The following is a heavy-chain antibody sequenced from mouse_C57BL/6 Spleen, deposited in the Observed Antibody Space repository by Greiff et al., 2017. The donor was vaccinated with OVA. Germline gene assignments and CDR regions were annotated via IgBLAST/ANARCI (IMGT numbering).Heavy chain of an antibody. Sequence: EVQGVESGGGLVKPGGSLKLSCAASGFTFSSYTMSWVRQTPEKRLEWVATISGGGGNTYYPDSVKGRFTISRDNAKNTLYLQMSSLRSEDTALYYCARDYSNQPWCAYWGQGTLVTVSA. V-gene: IGHV5-9*01. CDR2: ISGGGGNT. CDR3: ARDYSNQPWCAY. CDR1: GFTFSSYT. J-gene: IGHJ3*01. D-gene: IGHD2-5*01.